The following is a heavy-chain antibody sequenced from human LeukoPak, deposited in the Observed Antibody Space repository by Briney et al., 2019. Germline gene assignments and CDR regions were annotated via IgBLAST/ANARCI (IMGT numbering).Heavy chain of an antibody. J-gene: IGHJ4*02. D-gene: IGHD3-3*01. CDR3: ARSGGFLEFRIDY. Sequence: PSETLSLTCTVSGGSISSYYWSWIRQPPGKGLEWIGYIYYSGSTNYNPSLKSRVTISVDTSKNQFSLKLSSVTAADTAVYYCARSGGFLEFRIDYWGQGTLVTVSS. CDR1: GGSISSYY. CDR2: IYYSGST. V-gene: IGHV4-59*01.